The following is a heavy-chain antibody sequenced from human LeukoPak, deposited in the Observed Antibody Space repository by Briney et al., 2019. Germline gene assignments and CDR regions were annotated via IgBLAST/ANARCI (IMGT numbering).Heavy chain of an antibody. Sequence: SVKVSCKASGGTFSSYAISWVRQAPGQGLEWMGGIIPIFGTANYAQKFQGRVTITADESTSTAYMELSSLRSEDTAVYYCARSYFYCSGGSCYSFWFDPWGQGTLVTVSS. D-gene: IGHD2-15*01. CDR2: IIPIFGTA. CDR1: GGTFSSYA. CDR3: ARSYFYCSGGSCYSFWFDP. V-gene: IGHV1-69*13. J-gene: IGHJ5*02.